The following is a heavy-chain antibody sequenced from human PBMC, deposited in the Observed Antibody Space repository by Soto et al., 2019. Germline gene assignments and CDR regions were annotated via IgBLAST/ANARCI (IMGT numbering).Heavy chain of an antibody. V-gene: IGHV4-31*03. J-gene: IGHJ3*02. CDR3: ARARLRAVYAFDI. D-gene: IGHD5-12*01. CDR1: GGSVSSGAYY. Sequence: KTSETLSLTCTVSGGSVSSGAYYWTWIRRRPGKGLEWIGYIYYSGSTYYSPSLKSRLSISLDTSKNQFSLRLSSVTAADTAMYYCARARLRAVYAFDIWGQGTMVTVSS. CDR2: IYYSGST.